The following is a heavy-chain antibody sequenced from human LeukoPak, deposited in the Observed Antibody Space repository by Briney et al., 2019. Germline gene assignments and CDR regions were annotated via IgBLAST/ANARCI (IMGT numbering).Heavy chain of an antibody. CDR2: IIPIFGTA. CDR1: GDTFKNYT. J-gene: IGHJ4*02. V-gene: IGHV1-69*13. Sequence: ASVKVSCKASGDTFKNYTLSWVRQAPGQGLEWMGGIIPIFGTANYAQKFQGRVTITADESTSTAYMELSSLRSEDTAVYYCARDGRGRGGYNYYYFDYWGQGTLVTVSS. CDR3: ARDGRGRGGYNYYYFDY. D-gene: IGHD5-24*01.